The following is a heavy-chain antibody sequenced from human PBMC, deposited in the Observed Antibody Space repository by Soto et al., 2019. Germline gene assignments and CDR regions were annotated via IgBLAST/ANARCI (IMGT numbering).Heavy chain of an antibody. V-gene: IGHV1-18*01. J-gene: IGHJ4*02. CDR2: ISAYNGNT. CDR1: GYTFTSYG. D-gene: IGHD3-22*01. CDR3: ARDNGSSGYYSTGY. Sequence: ASVKVACKASGYTFTSYGISWVRQAQGQGLEWMGWISAYNGNTNYAQKLQGRVTMTTDTSTSTAYMELRSLRSDDTAVYYCARDNGSSGYYSTGYWGQGTLVTVSS.